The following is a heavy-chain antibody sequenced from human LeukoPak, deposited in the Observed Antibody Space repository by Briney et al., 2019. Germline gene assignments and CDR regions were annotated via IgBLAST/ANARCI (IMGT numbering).Heavy chain of an antibody. J-gene: IGHJ4*02. Sequence: PSETLSLTCTVSGGSISSHYWSWIRQPPGKGLEWIGYIYYSGSTNYNPSLKSRVTISVDTAKNQFSLKLCSVTAADTAVYYCARWLQSVGFDYWGQGTLVTVSS. D-gene: IGHD5-24*01. V-gene: IGHV4-59*11. CDR2: IYYSGST. CDR3: ARWLQSVGFDY. CDR1: GGSISSHY.